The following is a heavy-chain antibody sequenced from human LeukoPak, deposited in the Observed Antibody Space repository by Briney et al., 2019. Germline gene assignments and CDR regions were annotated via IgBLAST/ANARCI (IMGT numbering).Heavy chain of an antibody. D-gene: IGHD3-10*01. V-gene: IGHV4-34*01. CDR3: ARVLQQYYYYYMDV. J-gene: IGHJ6*03. CDR2: INHSGST. Sequence: SETLSLTCAVYGGSFSGYYWSWIRQPPGKGLEWIGEINHSGSTNYNPSLKSRVTISVDTSKNHFSLKLSSVTAADTAVYYCARVLQQYYYYYMDVWGKGTTVTVSS. CDR1: GGSFSGYY.